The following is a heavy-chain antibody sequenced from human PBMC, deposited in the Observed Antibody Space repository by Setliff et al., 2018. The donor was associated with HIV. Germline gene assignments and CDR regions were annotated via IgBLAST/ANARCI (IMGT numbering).Heavy chain of an antibody. CDR1: GGSISSSHYY. D-gene: IGHD6-19*01. V-gene: IGHV4-39*07. CDR3: AGGVVALAGKYYYYYMDV. J-gene: IGHJ6*03. CDR2: IYYSGNT. Sequence: PSETLSLTCTVSGGSISSSHYYWDWIRQPPGKGLEWIGSIYYSGNTYCNPSLKSRVPISLDKSKNQFSLKLTSVTAADTAVYYCAGGVVALAGKYYYYYMDVWGKGTTVTVSS.